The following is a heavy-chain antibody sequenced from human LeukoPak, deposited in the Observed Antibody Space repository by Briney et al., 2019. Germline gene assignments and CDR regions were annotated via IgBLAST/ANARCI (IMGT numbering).Heavy chain of an antibody. D-gene: IGHD3-22*01. J-gene: IGHJ4*02. CDR1: GFTFSSYG. CDR3: ARDFVAYDSSGYPPFVDY. V-gene: IGHV3-33*01. CDR2: IWYDGSNK. Sequence: GGSLRLSCAASGFTFSSYGVHCVRQAPGKGLEWVAVIWYDGSNKYYADSVKGRFTISRDNSKNTLFLQMNRLRVEDTAVYYCARDFVAYDSSGYPPFVDYWGQGTLVTVSS.